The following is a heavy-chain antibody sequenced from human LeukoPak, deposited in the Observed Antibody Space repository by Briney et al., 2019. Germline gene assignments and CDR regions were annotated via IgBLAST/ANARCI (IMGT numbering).Heavy chain of an antibody. V-gene: IGHV3-23*01. CDR2: ISGSGGAT. D-gene: IGHD1-7*01. CDR3: TREGMGTTFSAWFDP. Sequence: GGTLRLSCAASGFTFTSYGMSWVRQAPGKGLEWVSGISGSGGATFYADSVKGRFTISRDNSKNTLYLQINSLRAEDTAVYYCTREGMGTTFSAWFDPWGQGTLVTVSS. J-gene: IGHJ5*02. CDR1: GFTFTSYG.